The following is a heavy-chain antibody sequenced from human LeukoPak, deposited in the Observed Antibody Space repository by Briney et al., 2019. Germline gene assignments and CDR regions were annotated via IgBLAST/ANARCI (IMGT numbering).Heavy chain of an antibody. D-gene: IGHD2-21*02. Sequence: GGSLRLSCAASGFNFSGYWMHWVRQAPGEGLEWLSCIKNDGTIGYADSVKGRFTISRDNSKNTLYLQMNSLRAEDTAVYYCRVVTATYFDYWGQGTLVTVSS. J-gene: IGHJ4*02. CDR1: GFNFSGYW. CDR2: IKNDGTI. CDR3: RVVTATYFDY. V-gene: IGHV3-74*01.